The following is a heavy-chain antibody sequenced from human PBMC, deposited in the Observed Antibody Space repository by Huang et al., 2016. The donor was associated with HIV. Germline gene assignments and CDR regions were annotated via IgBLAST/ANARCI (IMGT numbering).Heavy chain of an antibody. V-gene: IGHV3-30*18. CDR1: GFTFSSYG. CDR3: AKGGSAAAVLDF. J-gene: IGHJ4*02. D-gene: IGHD6-13*01. CDR2: ISYDAKTK. Sequence: QVQLVESGGGVVQPGRSLRISCAASGFTFSSYGMHWVRQAPVKGLEWVAVISYDAKTKYYADYVKGRFSISRDNSKTTVYLQLNSLRLEDTAVYYCAKGGSAAAVLDFWGQGTLVTVSS.